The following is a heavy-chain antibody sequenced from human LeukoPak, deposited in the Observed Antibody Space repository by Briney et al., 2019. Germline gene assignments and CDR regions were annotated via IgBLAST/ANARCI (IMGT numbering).Heavy chain of an antibody. CDR2: ICSSCWST. Sequence: PAWALRLSCASSGCTLISYAMTGVRQAPGKGLEGVAAICSSCWSTYYADSLKGGFTISRDNSKTTLYLQMNSLGAEDTAVYYCAKVISSSSGIGGYWGQGTLVTVSS. V-gene: IGHV3-23*01. CDR1: GCTLISYA. CDR3: AKVISSSSGIGGY. J-gene: IGHJ4*02. D-gene: IGHD6-13*01.